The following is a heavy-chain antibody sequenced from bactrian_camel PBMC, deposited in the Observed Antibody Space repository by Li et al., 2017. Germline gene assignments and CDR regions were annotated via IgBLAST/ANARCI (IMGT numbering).Heavy chain of an antibody. D-gene: IGHD4*01. Sequence: QVQLVESGGGLVQPGASLTLACNASGFPFSSFHMYWIRQAPGKRLEWVARLSPAASVPYYVDSVKGRFAISRDNNKNLLTLQLNSLKPEDTAMYYCAKGERGSYVPTRPPGDYDRGQGTQVTVS. CDR1: GFPFSSFH. V-gene: IGHV3S6*01. CDR3: AKGERGSYVPTRPPGDYD. J-gene: IGHJ4*01. CDR2: LSPAASVP.